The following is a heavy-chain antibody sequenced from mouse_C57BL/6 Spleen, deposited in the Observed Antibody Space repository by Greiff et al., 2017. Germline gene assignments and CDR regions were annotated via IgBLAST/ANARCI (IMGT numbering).Heavy chain of an antibody. D-gene: IGHD2-2*01. CDR2: IDPSDSYT. J-gene: IGHJ1*03. V-gene: IGHV1-69*01. CDR3: AREWLPRYFDV. Sequence: QVQLQQSGAELVMPGASVKLSCKASGYTFTSYWMHWVKQRPGQGLEWIGEIDPSDSYTNYNQKFKGKSTLTGDKSSSTAYMQLSSLTSEDSAVYYCAREWLPRYFDVWGTGTTVTVFS. CDR1: GYTFTSYW.